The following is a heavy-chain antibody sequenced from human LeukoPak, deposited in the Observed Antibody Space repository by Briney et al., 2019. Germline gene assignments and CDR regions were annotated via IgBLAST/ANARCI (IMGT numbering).Heavy chain of an antibody. CDR1: GLTFSSYG. Sequence: PGGSLRLSCAASGLTFSSYGMHWVRQAPGKGLEWVAFIWYDGSNKYYADSVKGRFTISRDNSKNTVYLQMNSLRAEDTAVYYCAKPYSSIWYFDYWGQGTLVTVSS. J-gene: IGHJ4*02. CDR3: AKPYSSIWYFDY. CDR2: IWYDGSNK. D-gene: IGHD6-13*01. V-gene: IGHV3-30*02.